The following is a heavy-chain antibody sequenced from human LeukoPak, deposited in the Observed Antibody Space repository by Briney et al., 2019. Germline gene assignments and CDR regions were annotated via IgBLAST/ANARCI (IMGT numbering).Heavy chain of an antibody. CDR1: GFIFSNYW. V-gene: IGHV3-74*01. D-gene: IGHD2-2*01. J-gene: IGHJ4*02. CDR2: INTDGSST. CDR3: ARVGYCSSTRCYAVDY. Sequence: GGSLRLSCAASGFIFSNYWMHWLRHAPGKARVWVSHINTDGSSTTYADSVKGRFTISRHNAKNTLYLQMNSLRAEDTAVYYCARVGYCSSTRCYAVDYWGQGTLVTVSS.